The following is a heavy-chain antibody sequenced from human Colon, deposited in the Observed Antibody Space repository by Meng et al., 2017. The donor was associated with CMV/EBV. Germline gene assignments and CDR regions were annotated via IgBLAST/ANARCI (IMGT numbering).Heavy chain of an antibody. J-gene: IGHJ4*02. V-gene: IGHV1-3*04. CDR1: GYTSTSYG. Sequence: QVQLVQSGAEAKKPGASVKVSCKASGYSFTSGYTSTSYGIHWVRQAPGQRLEWMGWINTGNGKTKSSERFQGRVTITEDISASTVYMELSSLTSEDTAVYYCARGWDSGSYFDYWGQGSLVTVSS. CDR2: INTGNGKT. CDR3: ARGWDSGSYFDY. D-gene: IGHD1-26*01.